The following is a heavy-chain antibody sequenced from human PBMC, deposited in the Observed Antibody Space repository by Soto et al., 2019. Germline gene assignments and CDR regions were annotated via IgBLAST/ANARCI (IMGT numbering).Heavy chain of an antibody. CDR1: GYTFTSYA. J-gene: IGHJ4*02. Sequence: QVQLVQSGTEVKKPGASVKVSCKASGYTFTSYAISWVRQAPGQGLEWMGWINPYNGNTNYAQKLQGRVTMTTDTATSTANMELRRLRSDATAVYYCARDTDMALTDAWGQGTLVTVSS. D-gene: IGHD5-18*01. CDR3: ARDTDMALTDA. V-gene: IGHV1-18*01. CDR2: INPYNGNT.